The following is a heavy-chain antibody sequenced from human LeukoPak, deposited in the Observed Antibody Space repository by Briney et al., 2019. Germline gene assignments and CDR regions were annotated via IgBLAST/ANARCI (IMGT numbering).Heavy chain of an antibody. CDR2: ISSSSSYI. J-gene: IGHJ4*02. CDR3: ARCRLYSSQGDLYFDY. CDR1: GFTFSSYS. V-gene: IGHV3-21*04. D-gene: IGHD2-2*02. Sequence: GGSLRLSCAASGFTFSSYSMNWVRQAPGKGLEWVSSISSSSSYIYYADSVKGRFTISRDNSKNTLYLQMNSLRAEDTAVYYCARCRLYSSQGDLYFDYWGQGTLVTVSS.